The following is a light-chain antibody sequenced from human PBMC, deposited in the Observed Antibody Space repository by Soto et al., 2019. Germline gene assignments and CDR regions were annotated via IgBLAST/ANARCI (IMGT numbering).Light chain of an antibody. Sequence: QSALTQPASVSGSPGQSITISCTRTNSDLGSFNFVSWYQQHPGKAPKVIIYEVAKRPSGISDRFSGSTSGNTASLTISGLQVEDAADYYCCSDAGISTDFFGTGTKLTVL. V-gene: IGLV2-23*02. CDR1: NSDLGSFNF. J-gene: IGLJ1*01. CDR2: EVA. CDR3: CSDAGISTDF.